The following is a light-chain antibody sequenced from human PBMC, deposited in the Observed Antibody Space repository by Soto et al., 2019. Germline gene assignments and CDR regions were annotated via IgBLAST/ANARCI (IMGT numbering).Light chain of an antibody. CDR3: QKYYGSPIA. V-gene: IGKV4-1*01. J-gene: IGKJ5*01. CDR2: WAS. CDR1: QSLLSRANNNNY. Sequence: DIVMTQSPDSLAVSLGERDTINCKSSQSLLSRANNNNYLAWFQKKPGQPPKLLIYWASTRESGVPDRFSGSGSGIDFTLTISSLQAEDVAVYYCQKYYGSPIACGQGTRLEIK.